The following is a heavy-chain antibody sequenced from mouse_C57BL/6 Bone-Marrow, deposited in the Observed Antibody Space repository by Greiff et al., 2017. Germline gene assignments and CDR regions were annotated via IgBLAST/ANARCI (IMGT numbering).Heavy chain of an antibody. V-gene: IGHV1-80*01. CDR3: AREGTTVVAHWYFDV. J-gene: IGHJ1*03. CDR1: GYAFSSYW. Sequence: QVQLQQSGAELVKPGASVKISCKASGYAFSSYWMNWVKQRPGKGLEWIGQIYPGDGDTNYNGKFKGKATLTADKSSSTAYMQLRSLTSEDSAVYVCAREGTTVVAHWYFDVWGTGTTVTVSA. CDR2: IYPGDGDT. D-gene: IGHD1-1*01.